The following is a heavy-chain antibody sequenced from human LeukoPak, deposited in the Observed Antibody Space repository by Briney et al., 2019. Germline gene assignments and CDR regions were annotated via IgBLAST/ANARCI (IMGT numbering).Heavy chain of an antibody. Sequence: GGSLRLSCAASGFTFSSYTMNWVRQAPGKGLEWVSSISGSSTYIFSADSMKGRFTISRVNAKNSLYLQINSLRAEDTAIYYCARDEVTVASSPSYWFFALWGRGTLVTVSS. J-gene: IGHJ2*01. D-gene: IGHD2-15*01. V-gene: IGHV3-21*06. CDR3: ARDEVTVASSPSYWFFAL. CDR1: GFTFSSYT. CDR2: ISGSSTYI.